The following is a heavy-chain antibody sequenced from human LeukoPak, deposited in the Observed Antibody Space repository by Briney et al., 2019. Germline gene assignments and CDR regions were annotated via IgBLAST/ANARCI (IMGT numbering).Heavy chain of an antibody. V-gene: IGHV3-9*01. CDR2: ISWNSGSI. J-gene: IGHJ4*02. CDR1: GFTFDDYA. Sequence: GGSLRLSCAASGFTFDDYAMHWVRQAPGKGLEWVSGISWNSGSIGYADSVKGRFTISRDNAKNSLYLQMNSLRAEDTALYYCAKDRAQFEYFDYWGQGTLVTVS. CDR3: AKDRAQFEYFDY. D-gene: IGHD5-24*01.